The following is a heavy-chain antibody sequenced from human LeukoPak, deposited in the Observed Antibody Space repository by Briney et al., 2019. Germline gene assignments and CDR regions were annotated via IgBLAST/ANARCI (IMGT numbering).Heavy chain of an antibody. CDR1: GFTFSSYG. D-gene: IGHD7-27*01. V-gene: IGHV3-30*02. CDR2: IGLDGSNK. CDR3: AKVGGDLTGELHPGDY. Sequence: PGGSLRLSCEASGFTFSSYGMHWVRQAPGKGLGWVACIGLDGSNKDYTDSVKGRFSISRDNSRNTLYLQMNSLRAEDTALYYCAKVGGDLTGELHPGDYWGQGTLVTVSS. J-gene: IGHJ4*02.